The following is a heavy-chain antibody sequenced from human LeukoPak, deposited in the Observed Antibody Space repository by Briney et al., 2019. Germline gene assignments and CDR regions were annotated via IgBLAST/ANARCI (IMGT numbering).Heavy chain of an antibody. V-gene: IGHV4-34*01. CDR3: ARGGGVAVADYFFDL. Sequence: PSETLSLTCAVSGDSLSNYFWRWIRQSPGKRLEWIGEINYSGTTNYNPSLKSRVTVSVDPAKNQLSLKLRSVTAADTAVYYCARGGGVAVADYFFDLWGQGTLVTVSS. CDR1: GDSLSNYF. CDR2: INYSGTT. J-gene: IGHJ4*02. D-gene: IGHD6-19*01.